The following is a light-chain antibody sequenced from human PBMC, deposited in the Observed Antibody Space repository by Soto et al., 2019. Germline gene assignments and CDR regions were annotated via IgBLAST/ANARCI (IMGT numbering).Light chain of an antibody. J-gene: IGKJ4*01. Sequence: IVMTQSPAPLSVSPGERATLSCRASQSVSSNLAWYQQKPGQTPQLLHYVASTGATGIPARFSGSGSGRECTVTISSLQSEDFAVYYCQQYNVWPLPFGGGTKVEFK. CDR1: QSVSSN. CDR2: VAS. V-gene: IGKV3-15*01. CDR3: QQYNVWPLP.